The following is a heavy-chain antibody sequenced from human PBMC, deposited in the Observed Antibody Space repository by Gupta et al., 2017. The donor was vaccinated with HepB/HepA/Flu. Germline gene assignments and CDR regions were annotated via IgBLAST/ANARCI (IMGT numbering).Heavy chain of an antibody. CDR3: ARGAEDFDY. V-gene: IGHV4-59*08. D-gene: IGHD1-26*01. Sequence: QVQLQESGPGLVKPSETLSLTCTVSGGSISSYYWSWIRQPPGKGLEWIGYIYYSGSTNYNPSLKSRVTISVDTSKNQFSLKLSSVTAADTAVYDCARGAEDFDYWGQGTLVTVSS. CDR1: GGSISSYY. J-gene: IGHJ4*02. CDR2: IYYSGST.